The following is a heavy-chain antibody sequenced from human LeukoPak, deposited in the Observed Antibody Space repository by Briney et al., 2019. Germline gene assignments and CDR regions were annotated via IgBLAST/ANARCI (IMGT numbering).Heavy chain of an antibody. J-gene: IGHJ4*02. V-gene: IGHV7-4-1*01. CDR2: INTNTGNP. CDR3: AREIAVASPDGDY. CDR1: GYTFTSYA. Sequence: ASVKVSCKASGYTFTSYAMNWVRQAPGQGLEWMGWINTNTGNPTYARGFTGRFVFSVDTSVTTAYLQNPSLKAEDTAIYYCAREIAVASPDGDYWGQGTPVTVSS. D-gene: IGHD6-19*01.